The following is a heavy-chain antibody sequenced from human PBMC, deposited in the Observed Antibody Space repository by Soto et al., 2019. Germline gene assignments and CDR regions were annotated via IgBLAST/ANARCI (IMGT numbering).Heavy chain of an antibody. J-gene: IGHJ2*01. D-gene: IGHD5-12*01. CDR1: GFTFSSYA. Sequence: EVQLLESGGGLVQPGGSLRLSCEASGFTFSSYAMSWVRQAPGKGLEWVSAISGSGGSTYYADSVKGRFTISRDNSKNTLYLQMNSLRAEDTAVYYCAKDGYANWYFDLWGRGTLVTVSS. CDR3: AKDGYANWYFDL. CDR2: ISGSGGST. V-gene: IGHV3-23*01.